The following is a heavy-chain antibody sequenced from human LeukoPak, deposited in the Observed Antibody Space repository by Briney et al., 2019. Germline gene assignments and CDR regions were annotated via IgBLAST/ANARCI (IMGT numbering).Heavy chain of an antibody. CDR3: ARGAPVLYDILTGYSWSGWFDP. CDR1: GGSISSYY. Sequence: NASETLSLTCTVSGGSISSYYWSWIRQPPGKGLEWIGYIYYIGSTDYNPSLKSRVIISVDTSKNQFSLKMRSVTAADTAVYYCARGAPVLYDILTGYSWSGWFDPWGQGTLVTVSS. CDR2: IYYIGST. D-gene: IGHD3-9*01. J-gene: IGHJ5*02. V-gene: IGHV4-59*12.